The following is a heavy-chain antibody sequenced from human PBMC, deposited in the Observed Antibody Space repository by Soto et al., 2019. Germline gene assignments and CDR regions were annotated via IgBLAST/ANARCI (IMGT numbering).Heavy chain of an antibody. CDR1: GYTFTSYD. D-gene: IGHD3-16*01. CDR3: ARGWGDLGFEDI. J-gene: IGHJ3*02. CDR2: MNPNSGNT. V-gene: IGHV1-8*01. Sequence: ASVTVSCQASGYTFTSYDINWVRQATGQGLEWMGWMNPNSGNTGYAQKFQGRVTMTRNTSISTAYMELSSLRSEDTAVYYCARGWGDLGFEDIWGQGTMVTVS.